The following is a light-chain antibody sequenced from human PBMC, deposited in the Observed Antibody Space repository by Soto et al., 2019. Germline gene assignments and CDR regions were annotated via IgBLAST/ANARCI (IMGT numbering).Light chain of an antibody. CDR2: EVS. CDR1: SSDVGGYNY. J-gene: IGLJ1*01. V-gene: IGLV2-8*01. Sequence: QLVLTQPPSASGSPGQSVTISCTGTSSDVGGYNYVSWYQQHPGKAPKLMIYEVSKRPSGVPDRFSGSKSGNTASLTVSGLQAEDEADYYCSSYAGSNNNYVFGTGTKLTVL. CDR3: SSYAGSNNNYV.